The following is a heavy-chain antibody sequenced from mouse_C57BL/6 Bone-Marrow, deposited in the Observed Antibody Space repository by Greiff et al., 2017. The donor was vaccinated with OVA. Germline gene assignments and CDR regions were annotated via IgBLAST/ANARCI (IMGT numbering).Heavy chain of an antibody. J-gene: IGHJ4*01. CDR3: ARTVHYYGSSYNYAMDD. D-gene: IGHD1-1*01. CDR2: IDPSDSYT. V-gene: IGHV1-69*01. CDR1: GYTFTSYW. Sequence: QVQLQQPGAELVMPGASVKLSCKASGYTFTSYWMHWVKQRPGQGLEWIGEIDPSDSYTNYNQKFKGKSTLTVDKSSSTAYMQLSSLTSEDSAVYYCARTVHYYGSSYNYAMDDWGKGTSVTVSS.